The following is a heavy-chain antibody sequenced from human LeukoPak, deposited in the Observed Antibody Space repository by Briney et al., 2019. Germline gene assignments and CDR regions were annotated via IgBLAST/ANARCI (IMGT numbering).Heavy chain of an antibody. D-gene: IGHD2-15*01. CDR2: MSAYNGNT. J-gene: IGHJ5*02. CDR3: ARAHEGIGYCSGGSCGSNWFDP. CDR1: GYSFTSYG. Sequence: ASVKVSCKASGYSFTSYGISWVRQAAGQGLEAMGWMSAYNGNTNYAQKLQRRVTMTTDTSTSPAYMELRSLRSDDTAVYYCARAHEGIGYCSGGSCGSNWFDPWGQGTLVTVSS. V-gene: IGHV1-18*01.